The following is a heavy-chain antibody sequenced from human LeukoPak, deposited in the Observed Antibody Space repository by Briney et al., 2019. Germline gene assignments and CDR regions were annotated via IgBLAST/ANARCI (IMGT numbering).Heavy chain of an antibody. J-gene: IGHJ4*02. CDR1: GFTFSSYE. Sequence: GGSLRLSCAASGFTFSSYEMNWVRQAPGKGLEWVSYISSSGTNKNNADSVKGRFTISRDNAKNSLYLQMNSLRAEDTAVYYCARDLSGVTGCTYGRGIDYWGQGTLVTVSS. CDR3: ARDLSGVTGCTYGRGIDY. CDR2: ISSSGTNK. D-gene: IGHD5-18*01. V-gene: IGHV3-48*03.